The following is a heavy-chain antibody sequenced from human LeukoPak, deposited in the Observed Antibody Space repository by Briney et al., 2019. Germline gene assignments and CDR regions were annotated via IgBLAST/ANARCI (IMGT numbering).Heavy chain of an antibody. J-gene: IGHJ3*02. CDR1: GYTFTGYY. CDR3: ARESRDGYSDAFDI. CDR2: INPNSGGT. V-gene: IGHV1-2*02. Sequence: SVKVSCKASGYTFTGYYMHWARQAPGQGLEWMGWINPNSGGTNYAQKFQGRVTMTRDTSISTAYMELSRLRSDDTAVYYCARESRDGYSDAFDIWGQGTMVTVSS. D-gene: IGHD5-24*01.